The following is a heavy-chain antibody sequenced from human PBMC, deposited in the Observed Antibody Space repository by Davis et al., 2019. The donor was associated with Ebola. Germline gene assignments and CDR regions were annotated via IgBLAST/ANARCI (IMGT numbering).Heavy chain of an antibody. Sequence: GESLKISCAASGFTVSSNYMSWVRQAPGKGLEWVSVIYSGGSTYYADSVKGRFTISRDNSKNTLYLQMNSLRAEDTAVYYCARLIDYYDSSGYFDYWGQGTLVTVSS. CDR1: GFTVSSNY. J-gene: IGHJ4*02. D-gene: IGHD3-22*01. CDR3: ARLIDYYDSSGYFDY. V-gene: IGHV3-53*01. CDR2: IYSGGST.